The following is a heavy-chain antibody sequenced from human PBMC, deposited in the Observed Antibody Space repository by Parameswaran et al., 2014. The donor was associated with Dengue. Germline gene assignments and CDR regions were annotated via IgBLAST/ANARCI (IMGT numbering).Heavy chain of an antibody. J-gene: IGHJ6*02. CDR2: IWYDGSNK. Sequence: VRQAPGRAGVVAVIWYDGSNKYYADSVKGRFTISRDNSKNTLYLQMNSLRAEDTAVYYCARDYSYDFWSGYYRYYYGMDVWGQGDHGHRLL. CDR3: ARDYSYDFWSGYYRYYYGMDV. D-gene: IGHD3-3*01. V-gene: IGHV3-33*01.